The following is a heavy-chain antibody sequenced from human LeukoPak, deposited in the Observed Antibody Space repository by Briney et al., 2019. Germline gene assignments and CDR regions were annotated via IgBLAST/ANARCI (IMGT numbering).Heavy chain of an antibody. V-gene: IGHV4-34*01. CDR2: INHSGST. CDR1: GVSFSGYY. J-gene: IGHJ4*02. Sequence: SETLSLTCAVYGVSFSGYYWSWIRQPPGKGLEWIGEINHSGSTNYSPSLKSRVTISVDTSKNQFSLKLSSVTAADTAVYYCALYLNYGDYDYFDYWGQGTLVTVSS. CDR3: ALYLNYGDYDYFDY. D-gene: IGHD4-17*01.